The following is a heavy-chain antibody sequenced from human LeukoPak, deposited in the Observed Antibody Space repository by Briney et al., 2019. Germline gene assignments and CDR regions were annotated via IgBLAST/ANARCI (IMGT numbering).Heavy chain of an antibody. J-gene: IGHJ4*02. CDR3: ASPAVRDGYNWGDY. V-gene: IGHV4-34*01. CDR2: INHSGST. Sequence: PSETLSLTCAVYGGSFSGYYWSWIREPPGKGLEWVGEINHSGSTNYNPSLKSRVTISVDTTKNQFSLKLSSVTAADTAVYYCASPAVRDGYNWGDYWGQGTPVTVSS. CDR1: GGSFSGYY. D-gene: IGHD5-24*01.